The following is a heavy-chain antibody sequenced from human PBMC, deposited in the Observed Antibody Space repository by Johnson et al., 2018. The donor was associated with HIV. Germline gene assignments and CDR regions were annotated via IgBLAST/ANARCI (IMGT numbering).Heavy chain of an antibody. V-gene: IGHV3-20*04. J-gene: IGHJ3*02. D-gene: IGHD5-18*01. Sequence: VQLVESVGGVVRPGGSLRLSCAASGFTFDDYGMNWIRQAPGKGLEWVSVINWNGGSTGYADSMKGRFTIYRDNSKNTLYLQMNSLRAEDTAVYYCAKRGRFGVYTAMVIDAFDIWGQGTMVTVSS. CDR2: INWNGGST. CDR3: AKRGRFGVYTAMVIDAFDI. CDR1: GFTFDDYG.